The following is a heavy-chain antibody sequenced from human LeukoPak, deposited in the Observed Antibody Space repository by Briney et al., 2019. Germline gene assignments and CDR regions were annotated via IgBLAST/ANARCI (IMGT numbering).Heavy chain of an antibody. CDR1: GFSFTTYG. V-gene: IGHV3-30*03. D-gene: IGHD3-22*01. J-gene: IGHJ4*02. CDR3: ARTRPRSGYYV. CDR2: ISYDGRNQ. Sequence: GTSLRLSCAASGFSFTTYGMHWVRQAPLKGLEWLAAISYDGRNQNYADSVKGRFTIFRDNSQNTLYLQMNSLRAEDTALYYCARTRPRSGYYVWGQGTLVTVSS.